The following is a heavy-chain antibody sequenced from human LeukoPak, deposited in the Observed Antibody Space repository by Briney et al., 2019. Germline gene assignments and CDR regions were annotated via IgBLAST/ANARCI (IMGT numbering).Heavy chain of an antibody. D-gene: IGHD6-13*01. CDR3: ARVDRGTSGWSLMDV. Sequence: SETLSLTCTVSGASISSYVWSWIRQPPGKGLEWIGDVSYIGSTHYNSSLKSRLTMSVDTSRSQVSLNLNSMTAADTAVYYCARVDRGTSGWSLMDVWGQGTKVTVSS. V-gene: IGHV4-59*01. J-gene: IGHJ6*02. CDR1: GASISSYV. CDR2: VSYIGST.